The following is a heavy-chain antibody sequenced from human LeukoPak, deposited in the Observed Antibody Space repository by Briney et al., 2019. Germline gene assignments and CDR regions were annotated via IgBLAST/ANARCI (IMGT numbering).Heavy chain of an antibody. J-gene: IGHJ3*02. Sequence: GGSLRLSCAASGFTVSSNYMSWVRQAPGKGLEWVSVIYSGGSTYYADSVKGRFTISRDNSKNTLYLQMNSLRAEDTAVYYCARRRIAAAGSDAFDIWGQGTMVTVSS. CDR1: GFTVSSNY. CDR3: ARRRIAAAGSDAFDI. V-gene: IGHV3-66*01. D-gene: IGHD6-13*01. CDR2: IYSGGST.